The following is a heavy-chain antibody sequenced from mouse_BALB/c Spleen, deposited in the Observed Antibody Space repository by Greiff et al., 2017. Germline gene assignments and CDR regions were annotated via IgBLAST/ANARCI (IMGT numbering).Heavy chain of an antibody. CDR3: ASYGNFLDY. J-gene: IGHJ2*01. Sequence: EVQLQQTGPELVKPGASVKISCKASGYSFTDYIMLWVKQSHGKSLEWIGNINPYYGSTSYNLKFKGKATLTVDKSSSTAYMQLNSLTSEDSAVYYCASYGNFLDYWGQGTTLTVSS. CDR2: INPYYGST. V-gene: IGHV1-39*01. D-gene: IGHD2-1*01. CDR1: GYSFTDYI.